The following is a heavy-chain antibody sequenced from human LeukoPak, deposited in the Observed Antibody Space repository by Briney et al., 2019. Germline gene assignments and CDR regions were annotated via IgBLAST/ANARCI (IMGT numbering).Heavy chain of an antibody. Sequence: ASVKVSCKASGYTFTSYGISWVRQAPGQGLEWMGWISAYNGNTNYAQKLQGRVTMTTGTSTSTAYMELRSLRSDDTAVYYCARGKDTAMVMDYYYYGMDVWGQGTTVTVSS. D-gene: IGHD5-18*01. V-gene: IGHV1-18*01. CDR3: ARGKDTAMVMDYYYYGMDV. CDR2: ISAYNGNT. CDR1: GYTFTSYG. J-gene: IGHJ6*02.